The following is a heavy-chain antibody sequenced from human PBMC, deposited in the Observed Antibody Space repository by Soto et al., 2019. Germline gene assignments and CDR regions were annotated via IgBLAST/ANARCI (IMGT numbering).Heavy chain of an antibody. Sequence: PSETLSLTCAVYGGSFSGYYWSWIRQPPGKGLEWIGEINHSGSTNYNPSLKSRVTISVDTSKNQFSLKLSSVTAADTAVYYCATWRRWPLSFDIWGKGTMVTVS. V-gene: IGHV4-34*01. J-gene: IGHJ3*02. D-gene: IGHD2-15*01. CDR3: ATWRRWPLSFDI. CDR1: GGSFSGYY. CDR2: INHSGST.